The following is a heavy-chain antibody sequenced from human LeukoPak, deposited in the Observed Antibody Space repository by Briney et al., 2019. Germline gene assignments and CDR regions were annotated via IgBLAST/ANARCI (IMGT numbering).Heavy chain of an antibody. V-gene: IGHV4-61*02. Sequence: PSETLSLTCTVSGGSISSGSYYWTWIRQPAGKGLEWIGRISNSGTTNYNPSLKSRVTISVDTSKNQFSLKLSSVTAADTAVYYCARHSPTSNFDYWGQGTLVTVSS. CDR3: ARHSPTSNFDY. D-gene: IGHD6-6*01. CDR2: ISNSGTT. CDR1: GGSISSGSYY. J-gene: IGHJ4*02.